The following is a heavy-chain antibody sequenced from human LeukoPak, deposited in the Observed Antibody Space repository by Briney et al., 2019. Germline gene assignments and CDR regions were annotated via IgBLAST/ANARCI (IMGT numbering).Heavy chain of an antibody. CDR3: ARDNRGSNTFDL. CDR1: GYSISSGYY. J-gene: IGHJ2*01. CDR2: IYYSGST. Sequence: PSETLSLTCTVSGYSISSGYYWGWIRQPPGKGLEWIGYIYYSGSTNYNPSLKSRATISVDTSKDQFSLKLSSVTAADTAVYYCARDNRGSNTFDLWGRGTLVTVSS. D-gene: IGHD4/OR15-4a*01. V-gene: IGHV4-61*01.